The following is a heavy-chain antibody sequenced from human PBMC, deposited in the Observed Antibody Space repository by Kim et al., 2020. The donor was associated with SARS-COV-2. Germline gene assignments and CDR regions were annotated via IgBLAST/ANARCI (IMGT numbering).Heavy chain of an antibody. CDR1: GYSISSGYY. D-gene: IGHD6-6*01. J-gene: IGHJ4*02. CDR2: IYHSGST. V-gene: IGHV4-38-2*02. Sequence: SETLSLTCTVSGYSISSGYYWGWIRQPPGKGLEWIGSIYHSGSTYYNPSLKSRVTISVDTSKNQFSLKLSSVTAADTAVYYCASDHGVEYSSSGGHYWGQGTLVTVSP. CDR3: ASDHGVEYSSSGGHY.